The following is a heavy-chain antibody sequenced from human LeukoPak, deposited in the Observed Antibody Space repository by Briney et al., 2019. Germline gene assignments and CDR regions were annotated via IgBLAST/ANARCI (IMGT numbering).Heavy chain of an antibody. J-gene: IGHJ4*02. D-gene: IGHD3-10*01. V-gene: IGHV3-30*18. CDR1: GFTFSSYG. Sequence: PGRSLRLSCAASGFTFSSYGMHWVRQAPGKGLEWVAVISYDGSNKYYADSAKGRFTISRDNSKNTLYLQMNSLRAEDTAVYYCAKGVDVELDYWGQGTLVTVSS. CDR3: AKGVDVELDY. CDR2: ISYDGSNK.